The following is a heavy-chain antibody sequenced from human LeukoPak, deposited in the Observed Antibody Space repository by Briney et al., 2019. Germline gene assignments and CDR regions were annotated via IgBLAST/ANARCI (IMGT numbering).Heavy chain of an antibody. Sequence: GGSLRLSCAASDFTIGSNYMTWVRQAPGKGLEWVSVIYSGGKTFYADSVKGRFTISRDDSKNTLYLQMNSLRAEDTAIYYCARDGDDTTNWWGQGTLVTVSS. CDR3: ARDGDDTTNW. CDR1: DFTIGSNY. D-gene: IGHD2-8*01. J-gene: IGHJ4*02. CDR2: IYSGGKT. V-gene: IGHV3-53*01.